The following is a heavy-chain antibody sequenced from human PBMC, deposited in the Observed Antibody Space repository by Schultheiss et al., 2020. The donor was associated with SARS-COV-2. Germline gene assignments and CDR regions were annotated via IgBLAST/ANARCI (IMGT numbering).Heavy chain of an antibody. CDR2: ISSSSSYI. V-gene: IGHV3-21*01. CDR3: ARTSLHYYDSSGYANTPHPNEIDY. CDR1: GFTFSSYS. D-gene: IGHD3-22*01. Sequence: GGSLRLSCAASGFTFSSYSMNWVRQAPGKGLEWVSSISSSSSYIYYADSVKGRFTISRDNAKNSLYLQMNSLRAEDTAVYYCARTSLHYYDSSGYANTPHPNEIDYWGQGTLVTVSS. J-gene: IGHJ4*02.